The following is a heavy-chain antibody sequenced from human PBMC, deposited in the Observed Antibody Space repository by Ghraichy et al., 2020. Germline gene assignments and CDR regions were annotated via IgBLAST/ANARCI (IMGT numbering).Heavy chain of an antibody. CDR2: IDQDGSEK. Sequence: GSLRLSCAASGFSFSTHWMTWVRQAPGQGLEWVANIDQDGSEKYYVDSVKGRFTISRDNAKNSLYLQMNSLRAEDTAMYYCAKDRRHRDGDDYWGQGILVTVSS. V-gene: IGHV3-7*03. D-gene: IGHD5-24*01. J-gene: IGHJ4*02. CDR1: GFSFSTHW. CDR3: AKDRRHRDGDDY.